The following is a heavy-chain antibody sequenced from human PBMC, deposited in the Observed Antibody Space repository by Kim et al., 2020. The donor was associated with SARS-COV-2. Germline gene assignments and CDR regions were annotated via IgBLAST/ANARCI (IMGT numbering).Heavy chain of an antibody. D-gene: IGHD2-21*02. V-gene: IGHV3-30*07. J-gene: IGHJ4*02. Sequence: KKKKAEYEKGRVIVSRDKSNNTLYVQVNSLKAEDTAVYDCARDFTADYFDYWGQGTLVTVSS. CDR3: ARDFTADYFDY. CDR2: KK.